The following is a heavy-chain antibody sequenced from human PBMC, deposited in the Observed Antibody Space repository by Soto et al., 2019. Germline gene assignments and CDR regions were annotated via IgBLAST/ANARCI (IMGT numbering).Heavy chain of an antibody. CDR2: ISGGGGSA. D-gene: IGHD2-21*02. V-gene: IGHV3-23*01. CDR3: AKDISLGVVVATATRASSAFDI. J-gene: IGHJ3*02. CDR1: GFTFSSYV. Sequence: PGGSLRLSCAASGFTFSSYVMSWVRQAPGKGLEWVSGISGGGGSAYYADSVKGRFTISRDNSKNTLYLQMNSLRAEDTAVYYCAKDISLGVVVATATRASSAFDIWGQGTMVTVSS.